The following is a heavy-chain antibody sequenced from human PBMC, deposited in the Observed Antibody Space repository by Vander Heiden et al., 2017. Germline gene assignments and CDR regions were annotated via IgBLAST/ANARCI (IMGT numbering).Heavy chain of an antibody. CDR3: ARDRRITMVRGATNWFDP. D-gene: IGHD3-10*01. Sequence: QVQLQESGPGLVKPSQTLYLTCTVSGCSISSGGSYWSWIRQHPGKGLEWIGYIYYSGSTYYNPSVKSRVTIAVDTSKNQFSLKLSSVTAADTAVYYCARDRRITMVRGATNWFDPWGQGTLVTVSS. CDR1: GCSISSGGSY. V-gene: IGHV4-31*03. J-gene: IGHJ5*02. CDR2: IYYSGST.